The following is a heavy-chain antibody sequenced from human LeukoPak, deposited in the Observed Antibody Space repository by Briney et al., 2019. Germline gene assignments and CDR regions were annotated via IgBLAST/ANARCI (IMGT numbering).Heavy chain of an antibody. J-gene: IGHJ5*02. D-gene: IGHD6-13*01. CDR2: IIPIFGTA. Sequence: ASVKVSCKASGGTFSSYAISWVRQAPGQGLEWMGGIIPIFGTANYAQKFQGRVMITADESTSTAYMELSSLRSEDTAVYYCARDHKQLNRYSSWEDWFDPWGQGTLVTVSS. CDR1: GGTFSSYA. V-gene: IGHV1-69*13. CDR3: ARDHKQLNRYSSWEDWFDP.